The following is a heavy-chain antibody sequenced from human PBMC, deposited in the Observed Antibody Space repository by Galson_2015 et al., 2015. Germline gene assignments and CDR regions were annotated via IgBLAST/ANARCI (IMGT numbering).Heavy chain of an antibody. V-gene: IGHV3-30-3*01. CDR3: ARGKSHYYDNSGYYDFDY. D-gene: IGHD3-22*01. Sequence: SLRLSCAASGFTFSSYAMHWVRQAPGKGLEWVAVISYDGSNKYYADSVKGRFTISRDNSKNTLYLQMNSLRAEDTAVYYCARGKSHYYDNSGYYDFDYWGQGTLVTVSS. CDR1: GFTFSSYA. CDR2: ISYDGSNK. J-gene: IGHJ4*02.